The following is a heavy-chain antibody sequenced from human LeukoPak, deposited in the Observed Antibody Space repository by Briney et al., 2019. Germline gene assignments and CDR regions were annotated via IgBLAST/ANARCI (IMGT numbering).Heavy chain of an antibody. CDR1: GYSFTSYW. CDR2: IYPGDSDT. CDR3: ARGEVDTAMVPDWFDP. J-gene: IGHJ5*02. Sequence: GESLKISCKCSGYSFTSYWIGWVRQLPGKGLEWMGIIYPGDSDTRDSPSFQGQVTISADKSISTAYLQWSSLKASDTAMYYCARGEVDTAMVPDWFDPWGQGTLVTVSS. V-gene: IGHV5-51*01. D-gene: IGHD5-18*01.